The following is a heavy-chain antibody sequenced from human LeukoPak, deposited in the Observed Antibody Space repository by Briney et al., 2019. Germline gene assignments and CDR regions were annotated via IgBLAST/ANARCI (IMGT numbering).Heavy chain of an antibody. CDR1: GGSISRGGYY. D-gene: IGHD5-18*01. CDR2: IYHSGST. J-gene: IGHJ3*02. Sequence: SETLSLTCTVSGGSISRGGYYWSWIRQHPGKGLEWIGYIYHSGSTYYNPSLKSRVTISVDRSKNQLSLKLSSVTAADTAVYYCARYFRGDTAVPPRAFDIWGQGTMVTVSS. CDR3: ARYFRGDTAVPPRAFDI. V-gene: IGHV4-30-2*01.